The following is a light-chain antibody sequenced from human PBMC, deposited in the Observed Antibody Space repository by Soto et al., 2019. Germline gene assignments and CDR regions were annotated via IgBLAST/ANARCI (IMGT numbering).Light chain of an antibody. CDR1: QSVSSSH. CDR2: GAS. V-gene: IGKV3D-7*01. J-gene: IGKJ3*01. Sequence: PGERVTLFCRASQSVSSSHLTWYQQKPGQAPRLLIYGASTRATSIPARFSGSGSGTDFTLTISSLQPEDFAVYYCQQDYARFTFGPGTKVDIK. CDR3: QQDYARFT.